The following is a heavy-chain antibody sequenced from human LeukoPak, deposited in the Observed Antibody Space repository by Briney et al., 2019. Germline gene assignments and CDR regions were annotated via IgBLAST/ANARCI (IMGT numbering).Heavy chain of an antibody. CDR3: ARSNVDTAMDFDY. CDR2: ISSSSSYI. D-gene: IGHD5-18*01. Sequence: PGGSLRLSCAASGFTFSSYSMNWVRQAPGKGLEWVSSISSSSSYIYYADSVKGRFTISKDNAKNSLYLQMNSLRAEDTAVYYCARSNVDTAMDFDYWGQGTLVTVSS. V-gene: IGHV3-21*01. J-gene: IGHJ4*02. CDR1: GFTFSSYS.